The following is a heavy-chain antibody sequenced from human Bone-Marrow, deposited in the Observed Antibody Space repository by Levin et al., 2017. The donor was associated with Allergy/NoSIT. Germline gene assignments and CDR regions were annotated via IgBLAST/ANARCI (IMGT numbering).Heavy chain of an antibody. J-gene: IGHJ3*01. Sequence: SGPTLVKPTQTLTLTCTFSGFSLGTSGVGVGWIRQPPGKAPEWLALIYWDDDTRYSASLKSRLSITKDTSRDQVVLTMTNMDPVDTGTYFCARFSSGWFAPGPRDSFHVWGQGTTVTVSS. CDR2: IYWDDDT. CDR1: GFSLGTSGVG. V-gene: IGHV2-5*02. CDR3: ARFSSGWFAPGPRDSFHV. D-gene: IGHD3-10*01.